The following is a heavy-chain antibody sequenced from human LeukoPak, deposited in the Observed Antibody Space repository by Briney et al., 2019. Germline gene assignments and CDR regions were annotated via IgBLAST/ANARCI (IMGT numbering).Heavy chain of an antibody. Sequence: SVKVSCKASGGTFGNFAITWVRQAPGQGLEWMGRIIPILDITNYAQNFQGRVTITADKYTSTAYMELSSPRSEDTAVYYCSKNNYYYDRSGSRDAFDIWGQGTMVTVSS. V-gene: IGHV1-69*04. CDR2: IIPILDIT. CDR1: GGTFGNFA. J-gene: IGHJ3*02. CDR3: SKNNYYYDRSGSRDAFDI. D-gene: IGHD3-22*01.